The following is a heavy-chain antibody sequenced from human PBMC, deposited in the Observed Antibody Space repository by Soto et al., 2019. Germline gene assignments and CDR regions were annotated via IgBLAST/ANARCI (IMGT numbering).Heavy chain of an antibody. D-gene: IGHD3-10*01. J-gene: IGHJ5*02. CDR1: GFSLSTSGVR. CDR3: AHSWRFGELYWFDP. Sequence: QITLKESGPTLVKPTQTLTLTCTFSGFSLSTSGVRVGWFRQPPGKALEWLALIYWDDDKPYGPSLKSRLTITKDTSKNQVVLTMTNMDPVDTATYYCAHSWRFGELYWFDPWGQGTLVTVSS. CDR2: IYWDDDK. V-gene: IGHV2-5*05.